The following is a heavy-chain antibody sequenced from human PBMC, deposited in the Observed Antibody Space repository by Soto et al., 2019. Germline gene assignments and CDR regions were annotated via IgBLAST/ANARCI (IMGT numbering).Heavy chain of an antibody. CDR3: VRAVGGSDAY. CDR1: GFTYSRHW. V-gene: IGHV3-7*04. Sequence: EVQLVESGGGLVQPGGSLTLSCAASGFTYSRHWMSWVRQAPWKGLEWVANVNQDGSAKYYVDSVKGRCTISRDNAKSSLLLQMNSLRAEDTGVYYCVRAVGGSDAYGGQGTLVTVSS. D-gene: IGHD3-16*01. J-gene: IGHJ4*02. CDR2: VNQDGSAK.